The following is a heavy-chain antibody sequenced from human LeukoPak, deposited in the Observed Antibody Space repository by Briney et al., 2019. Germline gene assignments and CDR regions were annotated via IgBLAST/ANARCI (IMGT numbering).Heavy chain of an antibody. CDR1: GGSISSGGYY. J-gene: IGHJ5*02. V-gene: IGHV4-30-2*01. D-gene: IGHD6-13*01. CDR2: IYHSGST. Sequence: PSETLSLTCTVSGGSISSGGYYWSWIRQPPGKGLEWIGYIYHSGSTYYNPSLKSRVTISVDKSKNHFSLNLTSVTAADTAVYYCARSAAFSEQQSPQEPWGQGTLVTVSS. CDR3: ARSAAFSEQQSPQEP.